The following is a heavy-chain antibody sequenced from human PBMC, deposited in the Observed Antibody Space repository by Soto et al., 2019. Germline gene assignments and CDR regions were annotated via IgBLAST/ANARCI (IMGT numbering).Heavy chain of an antibody. D-gene: IGHD3-9*01. CDR2: IYYSGNT. Sequence: PSETLSLTCTVSGDSVTRGDYYWSWIRQPPGQGLDWIGDIYYSGNTNYSPSLKSRVAISLDTSNNQFSLKLSSVTAADTAVYYCARGRPRLVIPPLYYYYGMDVWGQGTTVTVSS. J-gene: IGHJ6*02. V-gene: IGHV4-61*08. CDR3: ARGRPRLVIPPLYYYYGMDV. CDR1: GDSVTRGDYY.